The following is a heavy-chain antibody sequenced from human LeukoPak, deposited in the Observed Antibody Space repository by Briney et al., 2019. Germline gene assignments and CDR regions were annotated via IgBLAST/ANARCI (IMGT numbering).Heavy chain of an antibody. CDR1: GFTFSSCT. V-gene: IGHV3-23*01. CDR2: ISISGGST. J-gene: IGHJ4*02. D-gene: IGHD1-1*01. CDR3: ATKGTGLSDY. Sequence: PGGSLRLSCAASGFTFSSCTMSWVRQAPGKGLEWVSGISISGGSTYYADSVKGRFTISRDNSKNTLYLQMNGLRAEDTAAYYCATKGTGLSDYWGQGTLVTVSS.